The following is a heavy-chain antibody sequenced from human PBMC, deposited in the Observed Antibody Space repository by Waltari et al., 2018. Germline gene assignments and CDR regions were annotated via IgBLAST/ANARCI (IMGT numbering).Heavy chain of an antibody. CDR2: SSPIVGTA. Sequence: QVQLVQSGAEVKKPGSSVKVSCKASGGTFSSYAISWVRQAPGQGLEWMGGSSPIVGTANYAQKFQVRVTITADESTRRAYMVLSSLRSEDTAVYYCARGPIVVVPAAIPWFDPWGQGTLVTVSS. V-gene: IGHV1-69*01. J-gene: IGHJ5*02. D-gene: IGHD2-2*01. CDR3: ARGPIVVVPAAIPWFDP. CDR1: GGTFSSYA.